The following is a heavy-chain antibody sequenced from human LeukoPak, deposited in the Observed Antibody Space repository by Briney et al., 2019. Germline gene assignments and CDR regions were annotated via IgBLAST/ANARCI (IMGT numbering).Heavy chain of an antibody. Sequence: PGGSLRLSCAASGFTFSSYGMLWVRQAPEKGLEYVSAISSNGGSTYYANSVKGRFIISRDNFKNMLYLQMGSLRAEDMAVYYCARAPGSPADYYYYMDVWGKGTTVTIFS. V-gene: IGHV3-64*01. D-gene: IGHD3-10*01. CDR3: ARAPGSPADYYYYMDV. CDR1: GFTFSSYG. CDR2: ISSNGGST. J-gene: IGHJ6*03.